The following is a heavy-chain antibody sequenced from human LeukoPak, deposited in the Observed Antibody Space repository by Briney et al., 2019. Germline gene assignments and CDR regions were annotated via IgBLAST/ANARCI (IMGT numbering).Heavy chain of an antibody. J-gene: IGHJ4*02. Sequence: SSVRVSCKASGYTFTNYYMHWVRQAPGQGLEWMGFINPSGGSTGYAQNFQGRVTMTRDTATSTIYMELSSLRSEDTAVYYCARDPRGNSVYVFDYWGQGTLVTV. CDR3: ARDPRGNSVYVFDY. D-gene: IGHD5/OR15-5a*01. CDR2: INPSGGST. CDR1: GYTFTNYY. V-gene: IGHV1-46*01.